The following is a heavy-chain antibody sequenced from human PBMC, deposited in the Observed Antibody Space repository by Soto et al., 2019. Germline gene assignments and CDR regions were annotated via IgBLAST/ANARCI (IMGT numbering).Heavy chain of an antibody. CDR2: ISAYNGNT. V-gene: IGHV1-18*01. CDR1: GYTFTSYG. D-gene: IGHD1-1*01. J-gene: IGHJ5*02. CDR3: ARGPQEIATASFDP. Sequence: ASVKVSCKASGYTFTSYGISWVRQAPGQGLEWMGWISAYNGNTKYSQKFQGRVTITRDTSASTAYMELSSLRSEDTAVYYCARGPQEIATASFDPWGQGTLVTVSS.